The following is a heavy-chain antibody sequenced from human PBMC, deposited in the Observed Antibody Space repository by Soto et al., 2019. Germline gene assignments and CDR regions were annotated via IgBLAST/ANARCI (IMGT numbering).Heavy chain of an antibody. D-gene: IGHD3-16*01. Sequence: SETLSLTCTVPGASINSGDYYWSWIRQPPGKGLEWIGHIYYSGSTYYNPSLKSRAGISVDSSKSQVSLKLTSVTAADTAVYFWARILRKYYRLDYWGQGALGTVSS. CDR3: ARILRKYYRLDY. J-gene: IGHJ4*02. CDR2: IYYSGST. CDR1: GASINSGDYY. V-gene: IGHV4-30-4*01.